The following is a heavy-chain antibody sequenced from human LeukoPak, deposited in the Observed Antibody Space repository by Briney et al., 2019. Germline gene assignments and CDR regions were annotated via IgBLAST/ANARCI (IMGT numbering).Heavy chain of an antibody. D-gene: IGHD3-22*01. J-gene: IGHJ3*02. CDR1: GGTFSSYA. V-gene: IGHV1-18*01. CDR2: ISAYNGNT. Sequence: ASVKVSCKASGGTFSSYAISWVRQAPGQGLEWMGWISAYNGNTNYAQKLQGRVTMTTDTSTSTAYMELRSLRSDDTAVYYCARVRDSSGYYSKDAFDIWGQGTMVTVSS. CDR3: ARVRDSSGYYSKDAFDI.